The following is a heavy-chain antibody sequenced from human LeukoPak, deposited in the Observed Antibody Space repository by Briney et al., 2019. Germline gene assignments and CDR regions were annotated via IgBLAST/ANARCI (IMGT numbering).Heavy chain of an antibody. J-gene: IGHJ5*02. CDR1: GFTFSSYE. V-gene: IGHV3-48*03. D-gene: IGHD6-13*01. CDR3: ARDGVGSSSWTPNWFDP. CDR2: ISSSGSTI. Sequence: GGSLRLSCAASGFTFSSYEMIWVRQAPGKGLEWVSYISSSGSTIYYADSVKGRFTISRDNAKNSLYLQMNSLRAEDTAVYYCARDGVGSSSWTPNWFDPWGQGTLVTVSS.